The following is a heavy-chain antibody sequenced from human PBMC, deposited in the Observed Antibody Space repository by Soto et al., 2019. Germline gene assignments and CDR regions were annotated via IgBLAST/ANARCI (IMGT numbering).Heavy chain of an antibody. J-gene: IGHJ6*02. D-gene: IGHD2-2*02. CDR1: GYTFTSYG. Sequence: VASVKVSCKASGYTFTSYGISWVRQAPGQGLEWMGWISAYNGNTNYAQKLQGRGTMTTDTSTSTAYMELRSLRSDDTAVYYCARVGFTDIVVVPAAIQAVADYYYYGMDVWGQGTTVTVSS. CDR3: ARVGFTDIVVVPAAIQAVADYYYYGMDV. CDR2: ISAYNGNT. V-gene: IGHV1-18*04.